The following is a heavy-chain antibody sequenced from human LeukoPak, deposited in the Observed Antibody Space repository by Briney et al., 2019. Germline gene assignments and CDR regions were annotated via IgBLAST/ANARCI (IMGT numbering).Heavy chain of an antibody. CDR1: GDSVSSNNAA. V-gene: IGHV6-1*01. D-gene: IGHD1-26*01. CDR2: TYYKSKWNN. Sequence: SQTLSLTCVISGDSVSSNNAAWNWIRQSPSRGLEWLGRTYYKSKWNNDYAGSVKSRITINPDTSKNQFSLQLISVTAADTAVYFCAKDKGGRLPGYHFDYWGQGTLVTVSS. CDR3: AKDKGGRLPGYHFDY. J-gene: IGHJ4*02.